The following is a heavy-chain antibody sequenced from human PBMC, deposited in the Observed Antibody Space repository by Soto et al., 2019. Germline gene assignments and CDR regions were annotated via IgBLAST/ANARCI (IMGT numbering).Heavy chain of an antibody. CDR1: GASIAGSSY. CDR2: FSLSGTT. Sequence: SETLSLSCSVSGASIAGSSYWSWIRHPAGKGLEWIGRFSLSGTTNYSPSLRSRVTMSADVSTNQFSLRLTSVTAADTALYYCAMEMTPPGVSAWYYFGSWGQGTLVTVSS. V-gene: IGHV4-4*07. D-gene: IGHD2-8*01. CDR3: AMEMTPPGVSAWYYFGS. J-gene: IGHJ4*02.